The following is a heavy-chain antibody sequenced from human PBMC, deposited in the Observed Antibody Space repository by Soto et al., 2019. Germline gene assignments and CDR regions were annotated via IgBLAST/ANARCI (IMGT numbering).Heavy chain of an antibody. CDR3: ASSSYCSGGSCYSWFDP. CDR2: FDPEDGET. V-gene: IGHV1-24*01. D-gene: IGHD2-15*01. CDR1: GYTLTELS. J-gene: IGHJ5*02. Sequence: ASVKVSYKVSGYTLTELSMHWVRQAPGKGLEWMGGFDPEDGETIYAQKFQGRVTMTEDTSTDTAYMELSSLRSEDTAVYYCASSSYCSGGSCYSWFDPWGQGTLVTVSS.